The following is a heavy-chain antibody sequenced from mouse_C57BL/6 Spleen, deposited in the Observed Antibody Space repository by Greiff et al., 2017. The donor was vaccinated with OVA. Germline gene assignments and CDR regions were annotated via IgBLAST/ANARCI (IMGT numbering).Heavy chain of an antibody. D-gene: IGHD2-5*01. CDR1: GYTFTSYW. CDR3: ARGDSNYFWYVDV. J-gene: IGHJ1*03. V-gene: IGHV1-61*01. Sequence: QVQLQQPGAELVRPGSSVKLSCKASGYTFTSYWMDWVKQRPGQGLEWIGNIYPSDSETHYNQKFKDKATLTVDKSSSTAYMQLSSLTSEDSAVYYCARGDSNYFWYVDVWGTGTTVTVAS. CDR2: IYPSDSET.